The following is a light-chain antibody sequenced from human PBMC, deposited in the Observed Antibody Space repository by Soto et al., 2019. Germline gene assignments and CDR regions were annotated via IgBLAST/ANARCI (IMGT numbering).Light chain of an antibody. J-gene: IGKJ1*01. V-gene: IGKV1-6*01. CDR1: QDIRNV. CDR3: LQDYNYPWT. Sequence: AIPMTQSPSSLSASVGDRVTITCRTSQDIRNVLAWYQQKPGKAPNLLISAASILQNGVPSRFSGSGSGADFTLTISSLQPEDFATYYCLQDYNYPWTFGQGTKVEI. CDR2: AAS.